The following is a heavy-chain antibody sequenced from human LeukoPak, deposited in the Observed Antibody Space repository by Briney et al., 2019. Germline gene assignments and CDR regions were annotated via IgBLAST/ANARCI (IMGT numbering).Heavy chain of an antibody. D-gene: IGHD3-10*01. CDR3: AMMVRGVIIRPYYMDV. CDR1: GGSISSYY. J-gene: IGHJ6*03. V-gene: IGHV4-59*01. Sequence: SETLSVTCTVSGGSISSYYWSWIRQPPGKGLEWIGYIYYSGSTNYNPSLKSRVTISVDTSKNQFSLKLSSVTAADTAVYYCAMMVRGVIIRPYYMDVWGKGTTVTVSS. CDR2: IYYSGST.